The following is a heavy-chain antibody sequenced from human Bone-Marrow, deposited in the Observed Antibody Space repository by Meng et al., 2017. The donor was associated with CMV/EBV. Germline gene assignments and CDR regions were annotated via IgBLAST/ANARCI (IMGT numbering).Heavy chain of an antibody. D-gene: IGHD4-17*01. J-gene: IGHJ6*02. CDR3: ARGPKRSYYYGMDV. CDR1: GYTFTSYD. Sequence: ASVKVSCKASGYTFTSYDINWVRQATGQGLEWMGWMNPNSGNTGYAQKFQGRVTMTRNTSISTAYMELSSLRSGDTAVYYCARGPKRSYYYGMDVWGQGTTATVSS. CDR2: MNPNSGNT. V-gene: IGHV1-8*01.